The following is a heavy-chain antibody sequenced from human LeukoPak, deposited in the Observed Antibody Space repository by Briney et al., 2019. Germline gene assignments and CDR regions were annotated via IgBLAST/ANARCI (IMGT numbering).Heavy chain of an antibody. V-gene: IGHV4-34*01. D-gene: IGHD1-7*01. CDR2: INHSGST. J-gene: IGHJ5*02. CDR1: SGSFSGYF. Sequence: SETLSLTCAVQSGSFSGYFWSWIRQPPAKRLDWIGEINHSGSTKYNPSLKSRVTISADTSKNQFSLNLSSVTAADTAVYYCARGGGYNWNYRCWFDPWGQGTLVTVSS. CDR3: ARGGGYNWNYRCWFDP.